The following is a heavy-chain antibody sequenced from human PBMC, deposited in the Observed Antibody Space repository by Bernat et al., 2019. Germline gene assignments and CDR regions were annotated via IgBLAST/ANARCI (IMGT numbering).Heavy chain of an antibody. CDR3: ARAKQQLEKGYYYYGMDV. CDR2: ISAYNGNT. Sequence: QVQLVQSGAEVKKPGASVKVSCKASGYTFTSYGISWVRQAPGQGLEWMGWISAYNGNTNYAQKLQGRVTMTKDTSTSTAYMELRSLRSDDTDVYYCARAKQQLEKGYYYYGMDVWGQGTTVTVSS. V-gene: IGHV1-18*04. J-gene: IGHJ6*02. D-gene: IGHD6-13*01. CDR1: GYTFTSYG.